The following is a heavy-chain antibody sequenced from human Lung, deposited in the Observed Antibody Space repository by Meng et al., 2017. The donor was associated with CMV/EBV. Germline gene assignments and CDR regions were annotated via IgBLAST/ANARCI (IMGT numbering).Heavy chain of an antibody. CDR2: INHSGST. D-gene: IGHD2-2*01. V-gene: IGHV4-34*01. Sequence: SETLSLTCAVYGGSFSGYYWSWIRQPPGKGLEWIGKINHSGSTNYNPSLKSRVTISVDTSKNQFSLKLSSVTAADTAVYYCARARVVPAYYYGMDVWGQGXTVTVSS. J-gene: IGHJ6*02. CDR3: ARARVVPAYYYGMDV. CDR1: GGSFSGYY.